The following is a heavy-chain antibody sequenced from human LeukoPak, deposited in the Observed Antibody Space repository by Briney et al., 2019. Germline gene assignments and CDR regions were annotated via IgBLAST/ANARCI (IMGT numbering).Heavy chain of an antibody. V-gene: IGHV1-24*01. CDR1: GDTLSQLT. D-gene: IGHD2-15*01. CDR2: FDPEYGEK. CDR3: ARDVAPLSGPLWFDP. Sequence: ASVKVSCKISGDTLSQLTIHWVRQAPGEGLEKMGRFDPEYGEKVFAQTFQGRVTMTGDTSTNTAYMELSSLRSEDTAVYYCARDVAPLSGPLWFDPWGQGTLVTVSS. J-gene: IGHJ5*02.